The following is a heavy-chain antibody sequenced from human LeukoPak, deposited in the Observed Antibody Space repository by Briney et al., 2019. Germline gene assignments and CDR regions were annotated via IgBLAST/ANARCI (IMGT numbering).Heavy chain of an antibody. CDR2: ISSSGSTI. J-gene: IGHJ4*02. CDR3: ARDLPYYYGSSGYQDY. V-gene: IGHV3-11*01. Sequence: GGSLRLSCAASGFTFSDYYISWIRQAPGKGLGWVSYISSSGSTIYYADSVKGRFTISRDNAKHSLYLQMNSLRAEDTAVYYCARDLPYYYGSSGYQDYGGQGTMVTVSS. D-gene: IGHD3-22*01. CDR1: GFTFSDYY.